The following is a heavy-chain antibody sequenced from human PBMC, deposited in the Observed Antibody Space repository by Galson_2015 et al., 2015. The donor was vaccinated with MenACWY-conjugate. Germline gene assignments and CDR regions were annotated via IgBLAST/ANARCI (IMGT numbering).Heavy chain of an antibody. Sequence: SVKVSCKVSGVTFSSDSISWVRQAPGQGLELMGGIIPLSGNTNYVEKFQGRVTITADSSTNTVYMELSRLKSEDTAMYYCARDDRGSFYNTLYWFDPWGQGTQVTVSS. V-gene: IGHV1-69*13. D-gene: IGHD1-1*01. CDR3: ARDDRGSFYNTLYWFDP. CDR1: GVTFSSDS. J-gene: IGHJ5*02. CDR2: IIPLSGNT.